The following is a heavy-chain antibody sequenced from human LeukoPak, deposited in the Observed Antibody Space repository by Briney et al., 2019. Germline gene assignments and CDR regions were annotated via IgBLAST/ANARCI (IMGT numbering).Heavy chain of an antibody. Sequence: PGGSLRLSCAASGYTFSDYSVNWVRQVPGKGLECVSSSSGTYIYYADSVKGGFTISRDNAKNSLFLQMKSLRAEDTAVYYCVSGNDPDYVWGTYRLDAFDIWGEGTMVIVSS. CDR3: VSGNDPDYVWGTYRLDAFDI. CDR2: SSGTYI. J-gene: IGHJ3*02. V-gene: IGHV3-21*01. CDR1: GYTFSDYS. D-gene: IGHD3-16*02.